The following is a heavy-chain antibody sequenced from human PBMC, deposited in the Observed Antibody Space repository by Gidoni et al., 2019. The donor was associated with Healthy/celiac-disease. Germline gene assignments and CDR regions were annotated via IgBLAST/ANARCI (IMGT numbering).Heavy chain of an antibody. CDR3: TTAYYDSSGYHNDY. CDR2: IKSKTDGGTT. J-gene: IGHJ4*02. Sequence: EVQLVESGGGLVKQGGSLSLSCAASGFTFSNAWMSWVRQAPGKGLEWVGRIKSKTDGGTTDYASPVKGRFTISRDDSKNTLYLQMNSLKTEDTAVYYCTTAYYDSSGYHNDYWGQGTLVTVSS. CDR1: GFTFSNAW. D-gene: IGHD3-22*01. V-gene: IGHV3-15*01.